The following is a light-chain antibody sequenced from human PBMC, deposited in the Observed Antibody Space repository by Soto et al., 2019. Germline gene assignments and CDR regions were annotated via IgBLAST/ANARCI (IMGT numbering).Light chain of an antibody. J-gene: IGKJ1*01. Sequence: EIVMTQSPATLSVSPGERATLSCRASQSVSSKLAWYQQKPGQAPRVLIYGASTMATGIPARFSGSGSGTEFTLTISSLQTEDFAVYYCQHYNDWPPTWTFSQGTRVEIK. CDR3: QHYNDWPPTWT. CDR1: QSVSSK. CDR2: GAS. V-gene: IGKV3-15*01.